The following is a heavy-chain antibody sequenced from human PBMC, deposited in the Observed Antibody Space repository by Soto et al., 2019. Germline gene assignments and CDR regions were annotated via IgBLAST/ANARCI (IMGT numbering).Heavy chain of an antibody. V-gene: IGHV3-33*01. J-gene: IGHJ3*02. CDR1: GFTFSTYD. Sequence: QVHLVESGGGVVQPGRSLRLSCAASGFTFSTYDMHWVRQAPGKGLEWVAVIWYDGSNKYYADSVKGRFTISSDNSKNTLYLQMNSLRAEDTAVYYCARDKDADSHAFDIWGQGTMVTVSS. CDR2: IWYDGSNK. CDR3: ARDKDADSHAFDI. D-gene: IGHD4-17*01.